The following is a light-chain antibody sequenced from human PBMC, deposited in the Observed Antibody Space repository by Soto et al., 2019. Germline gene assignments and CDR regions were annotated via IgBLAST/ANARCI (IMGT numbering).Light chain of an antibody. Sequence: ALTQPASESGSPGQSITISCTGTSSDVGDNNYVSWYQQHPGKAPKLMIYDVTHRPSGISNRFSGSKSGNTASLTISGLQAEDEADYYCSSYTSSSTLYVFGTGTKLTVL. CDR2: DVT. CDR3: SSYTSSSTLYV. J-gene: IGLJ1*01. CDR1: SSDVGDNNY. V-gene: IGLV2-14*01.